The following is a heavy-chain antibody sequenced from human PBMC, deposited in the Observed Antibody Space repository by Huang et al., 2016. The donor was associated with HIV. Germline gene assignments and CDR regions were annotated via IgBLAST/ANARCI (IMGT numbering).Heavy chain of an antibody. CDR1: GYTFSNYD. CDR2: MNPNSGNT. Sequence: QVQLVQSGAEVKKPGASLKVSCKASGYTFSNYDINWVRQAPGQGLEWMEWMNPNSGNTGYERKFQGRVTMTRSTSISTAYMELSRLRFEDTAVYYCATLPPVNYGRSGGRVRDYWGQGSLVTVSS. J-gene: IGHJ4*02. V-gene: IGHV1-8*01. D-gene: IGHD2-15*01. CDR3: ATLPPVNYGRSGGRVRDY.